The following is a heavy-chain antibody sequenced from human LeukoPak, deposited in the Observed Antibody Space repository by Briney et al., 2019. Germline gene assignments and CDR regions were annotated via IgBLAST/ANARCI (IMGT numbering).Heavy chain of an antibody. V-gene: IGHV3-33*01. CDR1: GFTFSTFG. D-gene: IGHD5-18*01. J-gene: IGHJ5*02. CDR3: ARDVDTSSHSSQLDP. CDR2: IQSDGSKQ. Sequence: GGSLRLSCATAGFTFSTFGIHWVRQTPGKGLEWAAAIQSDGSKQYYGDSVKGRFTISRDSSKDTVYLQMNSLRDEDTAVYYCARDVDTSSHSSQLDPWGQGTLVTVSS.